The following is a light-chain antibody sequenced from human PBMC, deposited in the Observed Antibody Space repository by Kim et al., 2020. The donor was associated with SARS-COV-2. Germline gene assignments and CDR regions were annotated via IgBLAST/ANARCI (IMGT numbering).Light chain of an antibody. CDR1: QGISSS. CDR2: ATP. CDR3: QQYYAVPFT. J-gene: IGKJ2*01. V-gene: IGKV1-NL1*01. Sequence: DIQMTQSPSSLSASVGDRVTITCRAGQGISSSLAWFQQKPGTAPKLLISATPKLEDGVPARFSGRGPGTEFTLTISSLQPEDVATYFCQQYYAVPFTFGQGTKLEI.